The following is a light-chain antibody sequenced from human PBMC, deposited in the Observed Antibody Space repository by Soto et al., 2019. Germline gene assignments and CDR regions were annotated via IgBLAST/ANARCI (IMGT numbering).Light chain of an antibody. J-gene: IGKJ3*01. CDR1: QTISNNY. Sequence: EIVLTQSPGTLSLSPGERATLSCRASQTISNNYLAWYQQKPGQAPRLLIYAASARVTGIPDRFSGSGSGTDFALTITRLEPEDFAVYYCQHYSTSQLTVGPGTKVDIK. CDR2: AAS. CDR3: QHYSTSQLT. V-gene: IGKV3-20*01.